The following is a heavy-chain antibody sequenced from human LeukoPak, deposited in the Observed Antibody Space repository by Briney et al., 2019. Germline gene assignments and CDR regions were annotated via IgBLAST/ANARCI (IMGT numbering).Heavy chain of an antibody. CDR3: ARQGSSNSADWFDP. CDR2: IYSSGST. Sequence: SETLSLTCTVSGGSIRSYYWSWIRQPAGKGLEWIGRIYSSGSTNYNPSLKSRVTMSVDTSKNQFSLKLSSVTAADTAVYYCARQGSSNSADWFDPGGQGTLVTVSS. CDR1: GGSIRSYY. J-gene: IGHJ5*02. V-gene: IGHV4-4*07. D-gene: IGHD4-11*01.